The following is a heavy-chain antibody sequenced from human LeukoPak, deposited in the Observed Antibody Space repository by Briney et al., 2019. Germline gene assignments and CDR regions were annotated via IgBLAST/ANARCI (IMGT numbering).Heavy chain of an antibody. CDR1: GYTFTGYY. CDR3: ATFWYCSTARCDEYFQH. J-gene: IGHJ1*01. D-gene: IGHD2-2*01. Sequence: ASVKVSCKASGYTFTGYYMHWVRQAPGQGLQYMGWINPNSGVPNYAQKFQGRVTMTRDTSISTAYMELSRLRSDDTAVYYCATFWYCSTARCDEYFQHWGQGTLVTVSS. CDR2: INPNSGVP. V-gene: IGHV1-2*02.